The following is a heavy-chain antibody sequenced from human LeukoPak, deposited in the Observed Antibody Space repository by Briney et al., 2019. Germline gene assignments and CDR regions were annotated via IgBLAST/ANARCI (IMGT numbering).Heavy chain of an antibody. J-gene: IGHJ6*02. CDR3: ARGRIAKIVVVHSFSYGMDV. Sequence: PSETLSLTCTVFGGSFTDYFWTWIRHSPGKGLEWIGEINDYTGDSRYNPSLNSRVSISLEKSKNQLSLELRSVTAADTAVYYCARGRIAKIVVVHSFSYGMDVWGQGTTVTVSS. CDR2: INDYTGDS. V-gene: IGHV4-34*01. D-gene: IGHD3-22*01. CDR1: GGSFTDYF.